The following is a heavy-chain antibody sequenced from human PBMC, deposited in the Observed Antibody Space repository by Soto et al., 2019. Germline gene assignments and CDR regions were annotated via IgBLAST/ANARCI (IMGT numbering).Heavy chain of an antibody. CDR2: INPSGDST. V-gene: IGHV1-46*01. CDR1: GYTFTSYY. J-gene: IGHJ6*02. Sequence: ASVKVSCKASGYTFTSYYMHWVRQAPGQGLEWMEIINPSGDSTSYAQKFQGRVTMTRDTSTSTVYMELSSLRSEDTAVYYCPRDRSVVGGGGRGLYYGMDVWG. CDR3: PRDRSVVGGGGRGLYYGMDV. D-gene: IGHD3-22*01.